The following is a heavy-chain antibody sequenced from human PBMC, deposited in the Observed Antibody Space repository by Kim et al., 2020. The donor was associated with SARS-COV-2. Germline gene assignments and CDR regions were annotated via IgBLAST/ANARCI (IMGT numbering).Heavy chain of an antibody. CDR2: ISYDGSKN. J-gene: IGHJ6*02. D-gene: IGHD3-10*01. CDR3: AKAVLRGVNYYYYGMDV. CDR1: GFTFSTYG. Sequence: GGSLRLSCEVSGFTFSTYGMYWVRQSPGKGLEWVAVISYDGSKNYYADYVKGRFTISRDNSKNTLFLHMNSLRAEDTAVYYCAKAVLRGVNYYYYGMDVWGQGTTVTVSS. V-gene: IGHV3-30*18.